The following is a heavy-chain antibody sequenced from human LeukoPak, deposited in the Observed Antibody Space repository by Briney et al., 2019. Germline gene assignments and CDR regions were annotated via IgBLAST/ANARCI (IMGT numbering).Heavy chain of an antibody. CDR3: AGSLAYCGGDCHAAFDY. Sequence: GGSLRLSCAASGFTFSSYWMHWVRQAPGKGLVWVSRINSDGSSTVYADSVKGRFTISRDNAKNTLYPQMNSLRAEDTSVYYCAGSLAYCGGDCHAAFDYWGQGTLVTVSS. CDR1: GFTFSSYW. J-gene: IGHJ4*02. V-gene: IGHV3-74*01. CDR2: INSDGSST. D-gene: IGHD2-21*02.